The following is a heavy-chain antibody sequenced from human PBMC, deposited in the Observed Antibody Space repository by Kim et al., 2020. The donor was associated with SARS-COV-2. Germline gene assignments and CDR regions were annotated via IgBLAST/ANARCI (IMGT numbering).Heavy chain of an antibody. V-gene: IGHV4-31*03. CDR2: TYYSGST. CDR1: GGSISSGGYY. D-gene: IGHD3-3*01. Sequence: SETLSLTCTVSGGSISSGGYYWSWIRQNPGKGLEWIGYTYYSGSTYYNPSLKSRVTISVDTSKNQFSLKLSSVTAADTAVYYCARGDTIFGEVINAFDIWGQGTMVTVSS. J-gene: IGHJ3*02. CDR3: ARGDTIFGEVINAFDI.